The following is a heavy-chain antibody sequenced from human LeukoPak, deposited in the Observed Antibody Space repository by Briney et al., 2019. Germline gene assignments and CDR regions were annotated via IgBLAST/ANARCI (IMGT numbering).Heavy chain of an antibody. CDR2: ISSSGSTI. D-gene: IGHD3-9*01. J-gene: IGHJ4*02. V-gene: IGHV3-11*01. CDR3: ARGYYDILTGYYTGYFDY. CDR1: GFTFSVYY. Sequence: GGSLRLSCAASGFTFSVYYMSWIRQAPGKGLEWVSYISSSGSTIYYADSVKGRFTISRDNAKNSLYLQMNSLRAEDTAVYYCARGYYDILTGYYTGYFDYWGQGTLVTVSS.